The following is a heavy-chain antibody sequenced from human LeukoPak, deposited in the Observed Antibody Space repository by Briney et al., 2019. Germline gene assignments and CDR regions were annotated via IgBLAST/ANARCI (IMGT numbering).Heavy chain of an antibody. CDR2: INPSGGST. CDR1: GYTFTSYY. Sequence: GASVKVSCKASGYTFTSYYMHWVRQAPGQGLEWMGIINPSGGSTSYAQKFQGRVTMTTDTSTSTAYMELRSLRSDDTAVYYCAREGILTGYSTYNWFDPWGQGTLVTVSS. V-gene: IGHV1-46*01. CDR3: AREGILTGYSTYNWFDP. J-gene: IGHJ5*02. D-gene: IGHD3-9*01.